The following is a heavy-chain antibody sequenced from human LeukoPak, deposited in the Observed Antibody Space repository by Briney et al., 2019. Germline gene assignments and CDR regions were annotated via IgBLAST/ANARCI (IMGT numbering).Heavy chain of an antibody. Sequence: KPSETLSLTCAVYGGSFSGYYWNWIRQPPGKGLEWIGEINHSGSTNYNPSLKSRVTISVDTSKNQFSLKLSSVTAADTAVYYCARGALHYYDTSGDFDYWGQGTLVTVSP. CDR1: GGSFSGYY. D-gene: IGHD3-22*01. V-gene: IGHV4-34*01. CDR3: ARGALHYYDTSGDFDY. J-gene: IGHJ4*02. CDR2: INHSGST.